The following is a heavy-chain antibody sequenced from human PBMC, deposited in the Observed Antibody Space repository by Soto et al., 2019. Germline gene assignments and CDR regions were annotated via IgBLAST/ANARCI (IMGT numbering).Heavy chain of an antibody. CDR1: GFTFSSYA. CDR3: ARGGSLYYDFWSGYYSSIHDAFDI. D-gene: IGHD3-3*01. V-gene: IGHV3-30-3*01. CDR2: ISYDGSNK. J-gene: IGHJ3*02. Sequence: VVSLRLSCAASGFTFSSYAMHWVRQAPGKGLEWVAVISYDGSNKYYADSVKGRFTISRDNSKNTLYLQMNSLRAEDTAVYYCARGGSLYYDFWSGYYSSIHDAFDIWGQGTMVTVSS.